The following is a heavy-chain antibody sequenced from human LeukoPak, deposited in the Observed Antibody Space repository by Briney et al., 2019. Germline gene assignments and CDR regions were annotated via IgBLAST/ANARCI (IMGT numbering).Heavy chain of an antibody. D-gene: IGHD2-2*01. CDR1: GFTFDDYA. CDR3: ARDWYHAIDY. V-gene: IGHV3-74*03. CDR2: ITSDGIST. Sequence: GGSLRLSCAASGFTFDDYAMHWVRHAPGKGLEWVSGITSDGISTTYAESVKGRFTISRDNAKNTLYLQMNSLRAEDTAVYYCARDWYHAIDYWGQGALVTVSS. J-gene: IGHJ4*02.